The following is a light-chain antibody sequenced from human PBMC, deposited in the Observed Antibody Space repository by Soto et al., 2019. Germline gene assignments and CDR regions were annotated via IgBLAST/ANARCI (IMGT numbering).Light chain of an antibody. V-gene: IGKV2-28*01. CDR2: LGS. CDR3: MQALQTPAT. CDR1: QSLLHSNGYNY. J-gene: IGKJ4*01. Sequence: DIVMTQSPLSLPVTPGEPASISCRSSQSLLHSNGYNYLDWYLQKPGQSPQLLIYLGSNRASGVPDRFSGSGSGPDYTLKISRVGAEDVGVYYCMQALQTPATFGGGTKVEIK.